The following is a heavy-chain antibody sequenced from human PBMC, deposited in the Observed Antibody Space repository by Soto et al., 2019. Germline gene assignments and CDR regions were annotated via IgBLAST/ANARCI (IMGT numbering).Heavy chain of an antibody. CDR2: ISSSGSTI. CDR1: GFTFSDYY. V-gene: IGHV3-11*01. Sequence: QVQLVESGGGLVKPGGSLRLSCAASGFTFSDYYMSWIRQAPGKGLEGVSYISSSGSTIYYADSVKGRFTIPRDNAKNSRYLQMNSLRAEGTAVYYCARGVAWIQLWGVSYYFDYWGQGTLVTVSS. CDR3: ARGVAWIQLWGVSYYFDY. J-gene: IGHJ4*02. D-gene: IGHD5-18*01.